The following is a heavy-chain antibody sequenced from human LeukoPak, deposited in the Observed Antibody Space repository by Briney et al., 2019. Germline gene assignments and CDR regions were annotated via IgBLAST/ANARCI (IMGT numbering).Heavy chain of an antibody. D-gene: IGHD3-3*01. CDR3: ARSYDFWSGTFTLDY. V-gene: IGHV1-69*05. J-gene: IGHJ4*02. Sequence: ASVTVSCKASGGTFSSYAISWVRQAPGQGLEWMGGIIPIFGTANYAQKFQGRVTITTDESTSTAYMELSSLRSEDTAVYYCARSYDFWSGTFTLDYWGQGTLVTVSS. CDR2: IIPIFGTA. CDR1: GGTFSSYA.